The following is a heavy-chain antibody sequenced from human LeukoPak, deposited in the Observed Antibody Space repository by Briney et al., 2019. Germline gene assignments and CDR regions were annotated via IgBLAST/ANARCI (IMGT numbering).Heavy chain of an antibody. CDR1: GGSISSSSYY. CDR3: ARPLRSGGGFDY. Sequence: SETLSLTCTVSGGSISSSSYYWGWIRQPPGKGLEWIGSIYYSGSTYYNPSLKSRVTISADTSKNQFSLKLSSVTAADTAVYYCARPLRSGGGFDYWGQGTLVTVSS. V-gene: IGHV4-39*01. J-gene: IGHJ4*02. CDR2: IYYSGST. D-gene: IGHD1-26*01.